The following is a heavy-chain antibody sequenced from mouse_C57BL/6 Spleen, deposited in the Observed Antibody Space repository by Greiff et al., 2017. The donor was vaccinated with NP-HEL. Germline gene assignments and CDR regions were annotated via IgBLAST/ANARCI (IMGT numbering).Heavy chain of an antibody. V-gene: IGHV1-82*01. CDR2: IYPGDGDT. Sequence: QVQLKQSGPELVKPGASVKISCKASGYAFSSSWMNWVKQRPGKGLEWIGRIYPGDGDTNYNGKFKGKATLTEDKSSSTAYMQLSSLTSEDSAVYFCARSQTAQATFAYWGQGTLVTVSA. CDR3: ARSQTAQATFAY. J-gene: IGHJ3*01. D-gene: IGHD3-2*02. CDR1: GYAFSSSW.